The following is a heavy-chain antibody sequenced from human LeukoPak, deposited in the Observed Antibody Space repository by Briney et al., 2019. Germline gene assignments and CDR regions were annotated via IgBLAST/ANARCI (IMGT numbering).Heavy chain of an antibody. CDR2: IYYSGST. CDR1: GGSISSSSYY. CDR3: ARGPYYDFWSGQYYYGMDV. J-gene: IGHJ6*02. V-gene: IGHV4-39*01. Sequence: SETLSLTCTVSGGSISSSSYYWGWIRQPPGKGLEWIGSIYYSGSTYYNPSLKSRVTISVDTSKNQFSLKLSSVTAADTAVYYCARGPYYDFWSGQYYYGMDVWGQGTTVTVSS. D-gene: IGHD3-3*01.